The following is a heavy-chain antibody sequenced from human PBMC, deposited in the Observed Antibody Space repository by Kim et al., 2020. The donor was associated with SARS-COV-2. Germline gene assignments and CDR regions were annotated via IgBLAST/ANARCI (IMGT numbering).Heavy chain of an antibody. CDR2: IYYSGST. CDR1: GGSISSSSYY. V-gene: IGHV4-39*01. D-gene: IGHD5-12*01. Sequence: SETLSLTCTVSGGSISSSSYYWGWIRQPPGKGLEWIGSIYYSGSTYYNPSLKSRVTISVDTSKNQFSLKLSSVTAADTAVYYCARRGGDGYNSNYYMDVWGKGTTVTVSS. J-gene: IGHJ6*03. CDR3: ARRGGDGYNSNYYMDV.